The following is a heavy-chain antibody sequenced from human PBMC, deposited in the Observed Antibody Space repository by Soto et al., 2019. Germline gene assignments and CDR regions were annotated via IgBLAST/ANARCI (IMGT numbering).Heavy chain of an antibody. D-gene: IGHD3-10*01. Sequence: EVQLLDSGGGLVQPGGSLRLSCAASGFTFSRYAVSWVRQAPGKGLEWVSSISGSGGGTYYADSVKGRFTISRDNSKNTLSLQMNSLRAEDTAVYYCAKSRGSGSYFNPSDAFDFWGQGTMVTVSS. V-gene: IGHV3-23*01. CDR2: ISGSGGGT. CDR1: GFTFSRYA. J-gene: IGHJ3*01. CDR3: AKSRGSGSYFNPSDAFDF.